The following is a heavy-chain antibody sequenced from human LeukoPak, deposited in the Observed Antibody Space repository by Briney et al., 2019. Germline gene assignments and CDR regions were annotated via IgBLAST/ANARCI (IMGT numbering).Heavy chain of an antibody. J-gene: IGHJ6*03. V-gene: IGHV1-24*01. CDR3: ASWGITIFGVAPEDYYMDV. CDR1: GYSLNKLS. CDR2: FDRDDGTT. Sequence: ASVKVSCKVSGYSLNKLSMHWLREAPGKGLEWVAGFDRDDGTTMYAQRFQGRVIMTEDTSADTAYMELSSLRSEDTAVYYCASWGITIFGVAPEDYYMDVWGKGTTVTVSS. D-gene: IGHD3-3*01.